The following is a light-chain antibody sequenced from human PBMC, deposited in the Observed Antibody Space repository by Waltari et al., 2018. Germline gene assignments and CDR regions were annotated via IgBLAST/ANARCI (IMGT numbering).Light chain of an antibody. CDR2: EIN. CDR3: CSDVTGGTLV. J-gene: IGLJ2*01. V-gene: IGLV2-23*02. Sequence: QSALTQPVSVSGSPGQSITISCTGTSRDVGNYHRVSWYQKNPGKAPKLIIYEINMRPSGISNRFSGSKSGNTASLTISGLQAEDEADYYCCSDVTGGTLVFGGGTRLTVL. CDR1: SRDVGNYHR.